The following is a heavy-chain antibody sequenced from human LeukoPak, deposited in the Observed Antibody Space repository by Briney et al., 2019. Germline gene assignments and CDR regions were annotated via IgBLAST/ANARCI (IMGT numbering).Heavy chain of an antibody. V-gene: IGHV3-9*03. Sequence: GGSLRLSCAASGFTFDDHAMHWVRQAPGKGLEWVSGISWNSGRIGYADSVKGRFTISRDNAKNSLYLQMNSLRAEDMALYYCAKDVYYYGSGSYYSGAFDIWGQGTMVTVSS. D-gene: IGHD3-10*01. CDR2: ISWNSGRI. J-gene: IGHJ3*02. CDR1: GFTFDDHA. CDR3: AKDVYYYGSGSYYSGAFDI.